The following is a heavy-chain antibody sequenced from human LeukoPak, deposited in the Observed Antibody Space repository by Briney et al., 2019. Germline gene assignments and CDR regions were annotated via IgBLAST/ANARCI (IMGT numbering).Heavy chain of an antibody. CDR1: GDSIGSYF. J-gene: IGHJ4*02. V-gene: IGHV4-59*01. Sequence: MSSETLSLTCTVPGDSIGSYFWSRIRQPPGKGLEWIGYLHNGVHTNYNPSLKSRVAISGDTSKNQVSLKLTSVTAADTAVYYCAATIKRDYGDTNLDYWGQGTLVTVSS. CDR2: LHNGVHT. CDR3: AATIKRDYGDTNLDY. D-gene: IGHD4/OR15-4a*01.